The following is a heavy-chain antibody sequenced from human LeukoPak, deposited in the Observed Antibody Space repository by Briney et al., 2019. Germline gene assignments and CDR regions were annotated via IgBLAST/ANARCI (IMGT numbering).Heavy chain of an antibody. CDR3: ARGRYDFWSGYSTYYGMDV. CDR2: IYYSGST. V-gene: IGHV4-34*01. D-gene: IGHD3-3*01. Sequence: SETLSLTCAVYGGSFSSYYWGWIRQPPGKGLEWIGSIYYSGSTYYNPSLKSRVTISVDTSKNQFSLKLSSVTAADTAVYYCARGRYDFWSGYSTYYGMDVWGQGTTVTVSS. J-gene: IGHJ6*02. CDR1: GGSFSSYY.